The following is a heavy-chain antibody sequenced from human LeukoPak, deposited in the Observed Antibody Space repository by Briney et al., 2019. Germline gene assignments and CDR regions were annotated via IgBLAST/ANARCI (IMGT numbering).Heavy chain of an antibody. CDR3: ARELGYYYDSIGY. V-gene: IGHV3-21*01. Sequence: GGTLRLSCAASGFTFSSYSMNWVSQAPGKGLEEFSSISSSSSYIYYADSVKGRFTISRDNAKNSLYLQMNSLRAEDTAVYYCARELGYYYDSIGYWGQGTLVTVSS. D-gene: IGHD3-22*01. CDR1: GFTFSSYS. J-gene: IGHJ4*02. CDR2: ISSSSSYI.